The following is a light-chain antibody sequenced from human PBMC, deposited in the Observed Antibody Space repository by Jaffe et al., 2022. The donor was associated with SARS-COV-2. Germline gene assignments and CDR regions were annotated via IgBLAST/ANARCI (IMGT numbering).Light chain of an antibody. Sequence: DIQMTQSPSTLSASVGDRVTITCRASQSISNSLAWYQQKPGKAPKLLIFKASTLESGVPSRFSGSGSGTEYTLTISSLQPDDFATYYCQQYNSWFTFGQGTELEIK. J-gene: IGKJ2*01. CDR1: QSISNS. CDR3: QQYNSWFT. CDR2: KAS. V-gene: IGKV1-5*03.